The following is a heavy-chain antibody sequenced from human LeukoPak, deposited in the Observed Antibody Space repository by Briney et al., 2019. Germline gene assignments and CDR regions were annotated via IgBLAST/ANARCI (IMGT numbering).Heavy chain of an antibody. CDR3: ARDPKDWNPDYYYYYYGMDV. CDR1: GYTFPSYG. V-gene: IGHV1-18*01. Sequence: ASVKVSCKASGYTFPSYGLAWVRQAPGQGFEWMGWISPNNGDTKSARQFQGRVTITADKSTSTAYMELSSLRSEDTAVYYCARDPKDWNPDYYYYYYGMDVWGQGTTVTVSS. J-gene: IGHJ6*02. D-gene: IGHD1-1*01. CDR2: ISPNNGDT.